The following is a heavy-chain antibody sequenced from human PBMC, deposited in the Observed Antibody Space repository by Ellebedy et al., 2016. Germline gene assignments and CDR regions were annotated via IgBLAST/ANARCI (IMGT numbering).Heavy chain of an antibody. Sequence: GGSLRLXXAASGFTFSSYSMNWVRQAPGKGLELVSLIYGGGTSYYAESVKGRFTISRDNSKKTLYLQMSGLGAEDTAVYYCVTRHNGAFDFWGQGTMVTVSS. V-gene: IGHV3-53*01. J-gene: IGHJ3*01. CDR3: VTRHNGAFDF. CDR2: IYGGGTS. D-gene: IGHD1-14*01. CDR1: GFTFSSYS.